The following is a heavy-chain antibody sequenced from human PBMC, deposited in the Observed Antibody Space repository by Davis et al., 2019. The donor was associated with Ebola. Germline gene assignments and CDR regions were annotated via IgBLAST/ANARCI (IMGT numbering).Heavy chain of an antibody. CDR2: ISWHTVKT. V-gene: IGHV3-9*01. CDR3: AKDKGSGYYNEANMNNFYYYYAMDV. Sequence: SLKISCAASGFIVSDKYMSWVRQPPGQGLEWVASISWHTVKTGYSDSVKGRFTISRDNAKKSLYLEMNNVRLEDAASYYCAKDKGSGYYNEANMNNFYYYYAMDVWGKGTTVTVSS. J-gene: IGHJ6*04. CDR1: GFIVSDKY. D-gene: IGHD5-12*01.